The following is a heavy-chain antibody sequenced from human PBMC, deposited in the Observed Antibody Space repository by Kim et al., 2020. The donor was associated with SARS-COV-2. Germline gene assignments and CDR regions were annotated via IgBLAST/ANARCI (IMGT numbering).Heavy chain of an antibody. CDR3: ARLPTTVVTPPGY. V-gene: IGHV5-51*01. D-gene: IGHD4-17*01. Sequence: YSPSFQGQVTISADKSISTAYLQWSSLKASDTAMYYCARLPTTVVTPPGYWGQGTLVTVSS. J-gene: IGHJ4*02.